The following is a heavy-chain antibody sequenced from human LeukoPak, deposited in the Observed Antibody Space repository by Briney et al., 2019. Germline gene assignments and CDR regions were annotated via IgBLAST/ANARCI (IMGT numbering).Heavy chain of an antibody. Sequence: GGSLRLSCAASGFTFSTYWMSWVRQAPGKGLECVANIKQDGSEKYYVDSVKGRFTISRDNAKNSLYLQMNSLRAEDTAVYYCARSGFTWIQHPYAMDVWGPGTTVTVSS. CDR1: GFTFSTYW. CDR2: IKQDGSEK. J-gene: IGHJ6*02. CDR3: ARSGFTWIQHPYAMDV. D-gene: IGHD5-18*01. V-gene: IGHV3-7*01.